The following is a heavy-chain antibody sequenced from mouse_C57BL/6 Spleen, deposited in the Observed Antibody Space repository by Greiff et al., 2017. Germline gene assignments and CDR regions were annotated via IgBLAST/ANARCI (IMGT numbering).Heavy chain of an antibody. CDR2: IRNKANGSTT. Sequence: EVQLMESGGGLVQPGGSLSLSCAASGFTFTDYYMSWVRQPPGKALEWLGFIRNKANGSTTEYNASVKGRFTISRDIYQSFLYLQMDARRAEDSATYDCARLYYDYDGYYAMDYWGQGTSVTVSS. V-gene: IGHV7-3*01. CDR1: GFTFTDYY. J-gene: IGHJ4*01. CDR3: ARLYYDYDGYYAMDY. D-gene: IGHD2-4*01.